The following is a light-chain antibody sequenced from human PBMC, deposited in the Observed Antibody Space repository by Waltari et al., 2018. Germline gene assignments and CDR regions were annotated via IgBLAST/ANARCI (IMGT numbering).Light chain of an antibody. V-gene: IGKV2-30*02. CDR2: KVS. J-gene: IGKJ4*01. CDR1: QSLVHSDGNTY. Sequence: DIVMTQSPLSLPVTLGQPASISCRSSQSLVHSDGNTYLNWFQQRPGQSPRRLIYKVSDRDSGVPDRFSGSVSGTDFTLKISRVEAEDVGVYYCMQGTHWLTFGGGTKVEIK. CDR3: MQGTHWLT.